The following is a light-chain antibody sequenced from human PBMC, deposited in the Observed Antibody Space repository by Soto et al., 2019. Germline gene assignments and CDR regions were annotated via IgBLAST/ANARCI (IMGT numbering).Light chain of an antibody. Sequence: QSVLTQPPSASGSPGQSVTISCTGTSNDVGCHDFVALHQQHPGKGTRLMIYDVSKRPSGIPAPFSGSKSGYPAFLTVSRLQAEDEADYYCSSFVGGNTYVFGTGTKVTVL. CDR2: DVS. CDR1: SNDVGCHDF. J-gene: IGLJ1*01. CDR3: SSFVGGNTYV. V-gene: IGLV2-8*01.